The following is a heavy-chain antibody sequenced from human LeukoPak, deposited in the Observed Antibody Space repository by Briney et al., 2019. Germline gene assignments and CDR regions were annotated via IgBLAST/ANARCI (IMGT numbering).Heavy chain of an antibody. V-gene: IGHV4-38-2*02. J-gene: IGHJ3*02. CDR3: ARDGLIAAAHDAFDI. D-gene: IGHD6-13*01. Sequence: SETLSLTCTVSGYSISSGYYWGWIRQPPGKGLEWIGSIYYSGSTYYNPSLKSRVTISVDTSKNQFSLKLSSVTAADTAVYYCARDGLIAAAHDAFDIWGQGTMVTVSS. CDR1: GYSISSGYY. CDR2: IYYSGST.